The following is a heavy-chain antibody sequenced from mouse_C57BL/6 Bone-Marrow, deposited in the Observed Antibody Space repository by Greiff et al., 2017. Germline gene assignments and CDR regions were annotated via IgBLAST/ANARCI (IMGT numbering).Heavy chain of an antibody. CDR3: TTGEYGNYVGAMDY. D-gene: IGHD2-1*01. V-gene: IGHV14-4*01. CDR1: GFNIKDDY. CDR2: IDPENGDT. J-gene: IGHJ4*01. Sequence: EVQLQESGAELVRPGASVKLSCTASGFNIKDDYMHWVKQRPEQGLEWIGWIDPENGDTEYASKFQGKATITADTSSKTAYLQLSSLTSEDTAVYYCTTGEYGNYVGAMDYWGQGTSVTVSS.